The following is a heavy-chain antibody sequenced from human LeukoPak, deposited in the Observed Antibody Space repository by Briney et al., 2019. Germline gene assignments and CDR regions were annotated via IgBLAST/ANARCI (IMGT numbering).Heavy chain of an antibody. V-gene: IGHV3-21*01. D-gene: IGHD3-10*01. Sequence: GGSLRLSCAASGFTFSSYSMNWVRQAPGKVLEWVSSISSSSSYIYYADSVKGRFTISRDNAKNSLYLQMNSLRAEDTAVYYCARAMVRGEKRDYWGQGTLVTVSS. CDR2: ISSSSSYI. J-gene: IGHJ4*02. CDR1: GFTFSSYS. CDR3: ARAMVRGEKRDY.